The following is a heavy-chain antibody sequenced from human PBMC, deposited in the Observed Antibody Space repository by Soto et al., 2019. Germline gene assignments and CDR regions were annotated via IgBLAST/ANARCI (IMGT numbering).Heavy chain of an antibody. CDR2: IRSKAYGGTT. J-gene: IGHJ3*02. Sequence: GGSLRLSCTASGFTFGDYAMSWVRQAPGKGLEWVGFIRSKAYGGTTEYAASVKGRFTISRDDSKSIAYLQMNSLKTEDTAVYYRTRDLGYDILTGYSDAFDIWGQGTMVTVSS. D-gene: IGHD3-9*01. CDR1: GFTFGDYA. V-gene: IGHV3-49*04. CDR3: TRDLGYDILTGYSDAFDI.